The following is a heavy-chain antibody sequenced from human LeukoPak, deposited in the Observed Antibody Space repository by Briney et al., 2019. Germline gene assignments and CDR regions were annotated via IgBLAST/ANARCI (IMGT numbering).Heavy chain of an antibody. V-gene: IGHV3-30*18. CDR2: ISYDGSNK. CDR3: AKAEQWLVPGGRYYYYYMDV. CDR1: GFTFSSYG. J-gene: IGHJ6*03. Sequence: GGSLRLSCAASGFTFSSYGMHWVRQAPGKGLEWVAVISYDGSNKYYADSVKGRFTISRDSSKNTLYLQMNSLRTEDTAVYYCAKAEQWLVPGGRYYYYYMDVWGKGTTVTVSS. D-gene: IGHD6-19*01.